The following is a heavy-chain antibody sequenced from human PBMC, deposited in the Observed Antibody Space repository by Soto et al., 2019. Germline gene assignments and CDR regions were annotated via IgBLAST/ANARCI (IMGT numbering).Heavy chain of an antibody. CDR2: IYYSGST. CDR1: GGSISSYY. V-gene: IGHV4-59*08. CDR3: ARLRTTVTGYYCYYMDV. D-gene: IGHD4-4*01. Sequence: ASETLSLTCTVSGGSISSYYWSWIRQPPGKGLEWIGYIYYSGSTNYNPSLKSRVTISVDTSKNQFSLKLSSVTAADTAVYYCARLRTTVTGYYCYYMDVWGKGTTVTVSS. J-gene: IGHJ6*03.